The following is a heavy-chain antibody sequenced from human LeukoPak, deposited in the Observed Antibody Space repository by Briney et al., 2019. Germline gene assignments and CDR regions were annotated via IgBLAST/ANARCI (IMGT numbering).Heavy chain of an antibody. CDR3: AKELTGIAVAGTLGAFDI. Sequence: EGSLRLSCAASGFTFSSYGMHWVRQAPGKGLEWVAVISYDESNKYYADSVTGRFTISRDNSKNTLYLQMNSLRAEDTAVYYCAKELTGIAVAGTLGAFDIWGQGTMVTVSS. CDR1: GFTFSSYG. CDR2: ISYDESNK. D-gene: IGHD6-19*01. V-gene: IGHV3-30*18. J-gene: IGHJ3*02.